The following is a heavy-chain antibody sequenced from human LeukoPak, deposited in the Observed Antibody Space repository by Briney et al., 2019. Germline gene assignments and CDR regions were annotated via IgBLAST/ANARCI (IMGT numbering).Heavy chain of an antibody. J-gene: IGHJ3*02. CDR3: ARVLLERPGIDSFDM. Sequence: AGGSLRLSCGASGFRLGSYSMDWVRQAPGKGLEWVSHINSGSSTIYYADSVKGRFTISRDNAGNSLYLQMNSLRDEDTAVYYCARVLLERPGIDSFDMWGQGTMVTVSS. CDR1: GFRLGSYS. V-gene: IGHV3-48*02. CDR2: INSGSSTI. D-gene: IGHD1-1*01.